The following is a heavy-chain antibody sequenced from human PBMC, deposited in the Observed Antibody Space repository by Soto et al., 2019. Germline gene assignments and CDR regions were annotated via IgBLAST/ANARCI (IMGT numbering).Heavy chain of an antibody. D-gene: IGHD2-15*01. J-gene: IGHJ5*02. CDR1: GFTFSSYS. CDR3: ARGQAKPLWYSVSFNWFDP. V-gene: IGHV3-21*01. CDR2: ISSSSSYI. Sequence: GGSLRLSCAASGFTFSSYSMNWVRQAPGKGLEWVSSISSSSSYIYYADSVKGRFTISRDNAKNSLYLQMNSLRAEDTAVYYCARGQAKPLWYSVSFNWFDPSGQGTLVTVSS.